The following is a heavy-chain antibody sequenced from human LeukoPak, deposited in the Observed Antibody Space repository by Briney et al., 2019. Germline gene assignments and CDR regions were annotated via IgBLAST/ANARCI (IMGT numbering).Heavy chain of an antibody. CDR2: ISPNSGGT. CDR3: ARGRNYDILTGYFDP. J-gene: IGHJ5*02. CDR1: GYTFTGYY. D-gene: IGHD3-9*01. V-gene: IGHV1-2*04. Sequence: GASVKVSCKASGYTFTGYYMHWVRQAPGQGLEWMGWISPNSGGTNYAQKFQGWVTMTRDTSISTAYMELSRLRSDDTAVYCCARGRNYDILTGYFDPWGLGTLVTVSS.